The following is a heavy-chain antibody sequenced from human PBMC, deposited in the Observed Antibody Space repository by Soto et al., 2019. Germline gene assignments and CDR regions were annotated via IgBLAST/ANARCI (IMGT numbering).Heavy chain of an antibody. V-gene: IGHV4-34*01. J-gene: IGHJ5*02. CDR2: INHSGST. Sequence: TSETLSLTCAVYGGSFSGYYWSWIRQPPGKGLEWIGEINHSGSTNYNPSLKSRVTISVDTSKNQFSLKLSSVTAADTAVYYCARGSMVRGVKIDPWGQGTLVTVSS. CDR1: GGSFSGYY. CDR3: ARGSMVRGVKIDP. D-gene: IGHD3-10*01.